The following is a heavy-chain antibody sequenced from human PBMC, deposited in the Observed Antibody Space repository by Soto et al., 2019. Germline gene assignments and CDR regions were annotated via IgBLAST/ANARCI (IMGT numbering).Heavy chain of an antibody. Sequence: EVQLLESGGGLVQPGGSLRLSCETSGFSFNTYAMTWVRQAPGMGLEWVAAINYTGRTTFHAQSVKGRFTISRDNSMNTMCLQMDSLRAEDTAVYYCVKQRGSGKTYYCNMDVGGLATTVIVSS. J-gene: IGHJ6*02. CDR2: INYTGRTT. D-gene: IGHD6-25*01. CDR1: GFSFNTYA. CDR3: VKQRGSGKTYYCNMDV. V-gene: IGHV3-23*01.